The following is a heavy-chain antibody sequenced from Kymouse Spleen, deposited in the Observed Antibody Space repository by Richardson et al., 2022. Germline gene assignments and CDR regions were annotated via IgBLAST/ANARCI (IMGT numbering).Heavy chain of an antibody. CDR2: IKSKTDGGTT. CDR3: TTGDYYGSGSYRYYGMDV. V-gene: IGHV3-15*01. Sequence: EVQLVESGGGLVKPGGSLRLSCAASGFTFSNAWMSWVRQAPGKGLEWVGRIKSKTDGGTTDYAAPVKGRFTISRDDSKNTLYLQMNSLKTEDTAVYYCTTGDYYGSGSYRYYGMDVWGQGTTVTVSS. J-gene: IGHJ6*02. D-gene: IGHD3-10*01. CDR1: GFTFSNAW.